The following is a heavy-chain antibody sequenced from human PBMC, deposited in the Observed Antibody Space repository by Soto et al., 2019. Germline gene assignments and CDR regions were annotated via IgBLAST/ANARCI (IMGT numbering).Heavy chain of an antibody. Sequence: EVQLLESGGGLVQPGGSLRLSCAASGFTFSIYAMNWVRQAPGKGLEWVSVISGSGGSTYYADSVKGRFTISRDNSTNTLYLQMNSLRAEDTAVYDCAIRTVGWYLDLWGRGTLVTVSS. CDR2: ISGSGGST. CDR3: AIRTVGWYLDL. CDR1: GFTFSIYA. D-gene: IGHD4-17*01. J-gene: IGHJ2*01. V-gene: IGHV3-23*01.